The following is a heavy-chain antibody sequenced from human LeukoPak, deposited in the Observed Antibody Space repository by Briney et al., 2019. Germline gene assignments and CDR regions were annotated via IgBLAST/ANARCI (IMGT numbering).Heavy chain of an antibody. CDR1: GFTFSGSA. D-gene: IGHD3-10*01. CDR2: IRSKANSYAT. Sequence: PGGSLRLSCAASGFTFSGSAMHWVRQASGKGLEWVGRIRSKANSYATAYAASVKGRFTISRDDSKNTAYLQMNSLKTEDTAVYYCAKSNGYGLVDIWGQGTMVTVSS. V-gene: IGHV3-73*01. CDR3: AKSNGYGLVDI. J-gene: IGHJ3*02.